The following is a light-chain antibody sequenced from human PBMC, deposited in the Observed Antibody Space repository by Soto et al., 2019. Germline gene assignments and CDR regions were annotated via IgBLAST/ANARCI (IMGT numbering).Light chain of an antibody. Sequence: QSALTQPPSASGSTGQSVTISCTGTGSDVASYGYVSWYQQHPGKAPKLIIYEVTKRPSGVPDRFSGSKSGNTASLTVSGLQSEDEADYYCSSYADTNNLIFGGGTKLTVL. CDR1: GSDVASYGY. V-gene: IGLV2-8*01. J-gene: IGLJ2*01. CDR2: EVT. CDR3: SSYADTNNLI.